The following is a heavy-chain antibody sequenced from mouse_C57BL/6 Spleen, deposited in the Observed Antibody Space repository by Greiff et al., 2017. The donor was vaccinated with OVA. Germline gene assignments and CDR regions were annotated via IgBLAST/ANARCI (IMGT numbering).Heavy chain of an antibody. D-gene: IGHD2-1*01. CDR2: IYPGSGST. Sequence: QVQLQQPGAELVKPGASVKMSCKASGYTFTSYWITWVKQRPGQGLEWIGDIYPGSGSTNYNEKFKSKATLTVDTSSSTAYMQLSSLTSEDSAVYYCARSLYGNYEAWFAYWGQGTLVTVSA. J-gene: IGHJ3*01. CDR1: GYTFTSYW. V-gene: IGHV1-55*01. CDR3: ARSLYGNYEAWFAY.